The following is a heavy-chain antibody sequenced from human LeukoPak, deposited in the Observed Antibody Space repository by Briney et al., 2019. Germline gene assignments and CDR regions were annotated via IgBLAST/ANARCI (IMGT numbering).Heavy chain of an antibody. Sequence: ASVKVSCKASGYTFTGYYMHWVRQAPGQGLEWMGWISACNGNTNYAQKLQGRVTMTTDTSTSTAYMELRSLRSDDTAVYYCARDRGVWFGELLMVRHRYYGMDVWGQGTTVTVSS. D-gene: IGHD3-10*01. J-gene: IGHJ6*02. CDR1: GYTFTGYY. CDR2: ISACNGNT. V-gene: IGHV1-18*04. CDR3: ARDRGVWFGELLMVRHRYYGMDV.